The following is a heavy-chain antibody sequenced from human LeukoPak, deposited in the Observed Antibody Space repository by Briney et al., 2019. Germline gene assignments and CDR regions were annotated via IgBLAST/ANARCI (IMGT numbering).Heavy chain of an antibody. CDR1: GYSFTSYW. V-gene: IGHV5-51*01. J-gene: IGHJ4*02. D-gene: IGHD4-17*01. CDR2: IYPGDSDT. CDR3: ARAHPGRYYGDYSYYFDY. Sequence: GESLKISCKGSGYSFTSYWIGWVRQMPGKGLEWMGIIYPGDSDTRYSPSFQGQVTISADKSISTAYLQWSSLKASDTAMYYCARAHPGRYYGDYSYYFDYWGQGTLVTVSS.